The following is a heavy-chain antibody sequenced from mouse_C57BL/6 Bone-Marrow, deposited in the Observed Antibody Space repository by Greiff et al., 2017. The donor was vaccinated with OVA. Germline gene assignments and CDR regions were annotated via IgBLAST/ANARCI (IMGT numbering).Heavy chain of an antibody. D-gene: IGHD1-1*01. CDR2: INPNNGGT. CDR1: GYTFTDYY. J-gene: IGHJ2*01. CDR3: ARTSITTVVAYYFDY. Sequence: EVQLQQSGPELVKPGASVKISCKASGYTFTDYYMNWVKQSHGKSLEWIGDINPNNGGTSYNQKFKGKATLTVDKSSSTAYMELRSLTSEDSAVYYCARTSITTVVAYYFDYWGQGTTLTVSS. V-gene: IGHV1-26*01.